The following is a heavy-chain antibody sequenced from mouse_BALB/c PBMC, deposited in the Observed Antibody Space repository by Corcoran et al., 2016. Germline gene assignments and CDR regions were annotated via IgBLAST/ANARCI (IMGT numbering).Heavy chain of an antibody. CDR1: GYSFTGYY. V-gene: IGHV1-26*01. CDR3: AREAAPPWFAY. J-gene: IGHJ3*01. Sequence: EVQLQQSGPELVKPGASVKISCKASGYSFTGYYMHWVKQSHVKSLEWIGRINPYNGATSYNQNFKDKASLTVDKSSSTAYMELHSLTSEDSAVYYCAREAAPPWFAYWGQGTLVTVSA. D-gene: IGHD1-2*01. CDR2: INPYNGAT.